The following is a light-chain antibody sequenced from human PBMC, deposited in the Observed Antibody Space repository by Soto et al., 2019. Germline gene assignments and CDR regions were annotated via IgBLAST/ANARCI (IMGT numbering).Light chain of an antibody. V-gene: IGLV1-44*01. CDR2: DTA. CDR3: SAWDDSMSAPV. Sequence: QSVLTQTPSASGTPGQRVTMSCSGSSSNIGINDVHWYRQLSGAAPQILIYDTAQRATGVPDRFSCSRSGTSASLTISGLQYDDEEEDHCSAWDDSMSAPVFGGGTKVTVL. J-gene: IGLJ2*01. CDR1: SSNIGIND.